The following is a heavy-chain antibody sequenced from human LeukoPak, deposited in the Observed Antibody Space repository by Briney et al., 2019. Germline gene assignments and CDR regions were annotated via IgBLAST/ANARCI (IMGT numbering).Heavy chain of an antibody. CDR2: ISYSGST. CDR1: GGSVSSSGSY. CDR3: ARSNSFYYDY. D-gene: IGHD3-10*01. V-gene: IGHV4-61*08. J-gene: IGHJ4*02. Sequence: PSETLSLTCTVSGGSVSSSGSYWRWIRQPPGRGLEWFAYISYSGSTTYNPSLKSRVIISVDTSKNQFSLRLSSVTAADTAVYYCARSNSFYYDYWGQGTLVTVSS.